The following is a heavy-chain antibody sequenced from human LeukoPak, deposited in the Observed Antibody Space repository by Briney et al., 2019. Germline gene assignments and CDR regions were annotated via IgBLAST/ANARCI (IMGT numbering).Heavy chain of an antibody. V-gene: IGHV4-59*01. J-gene: IGHJ5*02. Sequence: SETLSLTCTVSGGSISSYYWSWIRQPPGKGLEWIGYIYYSGSTNYNPSLKSRVTISVDTSKNQFSLKLSSVTAADTAVYYCARGGDFWSGPDSWFDPWGQGTLVTVSS. D-gene: IGHD3-3*01. CDR3: ARGGDFWSGPDSWFDP. CDR1: GGSISSYY. CDR2: IYYSGST.